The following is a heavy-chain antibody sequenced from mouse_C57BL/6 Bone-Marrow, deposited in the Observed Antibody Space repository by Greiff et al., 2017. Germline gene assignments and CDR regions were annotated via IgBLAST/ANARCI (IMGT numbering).Heavy chain of an antibody. D-gene: IGHD1-1*01. CDR2: IDTYNDNT. CDR1: GYTFTDYA. V-gene: IGHV1-67*01. CDR3: ARITTAY. Sequence: QVQLKESGPEVVRPGVSVKISCKGSGYTFTDYAMHWVKQSHAKSLDWIGVIDTYNDNTNYNQKFKGKATMTVDRSSSTAYMELASLTSEDSAIYYCARITTAYWGRGTLVTVSA. J-gene: IGHJ3*01.